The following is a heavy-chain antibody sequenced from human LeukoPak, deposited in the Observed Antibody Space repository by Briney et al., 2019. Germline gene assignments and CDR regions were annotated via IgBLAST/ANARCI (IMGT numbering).Heavy chain of an antibody. CDR3: AKEQYYCDSSGYGGEYFQH. D-gene: IGHD3-22*01. CDR1: GFTFSSYA. Sequence: GGSLRLSCAASGFTFSSYAMSWVRQAPGKGLEWVSGISGSGGSTYYADSVKGRFTISRDNSKNTLYLQMNSLSAEDTAVYYCAKEQYYCDSSGYGGEYFQHWGQGTLVTVSS. CDR2: ISGSGGST. J-gene: IGHJ1*01. V-gene: IGHV3-23*01.